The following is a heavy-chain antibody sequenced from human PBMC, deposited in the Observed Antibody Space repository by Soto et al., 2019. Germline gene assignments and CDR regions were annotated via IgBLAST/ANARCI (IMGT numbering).Heavy chain of an antibody. CDR1: GFTFTDYD. J-gene: IGHJ4*02. V-gene: IGHV3-13*01. Sequence: EVQLVESGGGLVQPGGSLRLSCAASGFTFTDYDMHWVRHATGKGLEWVSVITTGGDTYFPGSVRGRFTVSRENAKNSLYLQMNSLRAEDTAVYYCARGRDSALYYFDYWGQGTLVTVSS. D-gene: IGHD2-21*01. CDR3: ARGRDSALYYFDY. CDR2: ITTGGDT.